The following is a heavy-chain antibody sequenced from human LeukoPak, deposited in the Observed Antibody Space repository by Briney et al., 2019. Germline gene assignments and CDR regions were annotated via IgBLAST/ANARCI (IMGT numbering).Heavy chain of an antibody. V-gene: IGHV4-30-4*01. J-gene: IGHJ4*02. D-gene: IGHD3-22*01. CDR3: ARVYYYDNSGYGKDYFDY. Sequence: PSETLSLTCTVSGGSISSYYWSWIRQPPGKGLEWIGYIYYSGSTYYNPSIKRRVTISVDTSKNQFSLKLRSVTAADTAVYYCARVYYYDNSGYGKDYFDYWGQGTLVTVSS. CDR1: GGSISSYY. CDR2: IYYSGST.